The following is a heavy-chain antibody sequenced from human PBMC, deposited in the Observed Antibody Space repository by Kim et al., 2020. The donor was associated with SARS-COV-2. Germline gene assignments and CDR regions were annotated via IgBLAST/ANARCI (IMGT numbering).Heavy chain of an antibody. D-gene: IGHD3-10*01. V-gene: IGHV3-49*02. Sequence: YAASVKGRFTISRDDSKSIAYLQMNSLKTEDTAVYYCTRGRFGEYSKIDYWGQGTLVTVSS. J-gene: IGHJ4*02. CDR3: TRGRFGEYSKIDY.